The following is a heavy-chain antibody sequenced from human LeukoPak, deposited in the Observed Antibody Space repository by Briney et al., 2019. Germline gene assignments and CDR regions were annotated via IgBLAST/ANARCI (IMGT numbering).Heavy chain of an antibody. CDR3: ARGHSSSWYEAVFFDY. Sequence: SETLSLTCAVSGGSISSGGYSWGWLRQARGKGLEWIGYMYHSGSTYYNPSLKSRVIISVDRSKNQFSLRMPSVTAADTAVYYCARGHSSSWYEAVFFDYWGQGTLVIVSS. V-gene: IGHV4-30-2*01. J-gene: IGHJ4*02. CDR1: GGSISSGGYS. D-gene: IGHD6-13*01. CDR2: MYHSGST.